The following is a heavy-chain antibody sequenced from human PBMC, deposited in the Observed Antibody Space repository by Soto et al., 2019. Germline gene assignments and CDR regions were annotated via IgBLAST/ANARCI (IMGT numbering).Heavy chain of an antibody. CDR3: ARDLLAAAGHDWFDP. CDR2: IWYDGSNK. CDR1: GFTFSSYG. D-gene: IGHD6-13*01. J-gene: IGHJ5*02. V-gene: IGHV3-33*01. Sequence: GGSLRLSCAASGFTFSSYGMHWVRQAPGKGLEWVAVIWYDGSNKYYADSVKGRFTISRDNSKNTLYLQMNSLRAEDTAVYYCARDLLAAAGHDWFDPWGQGTLVTVSS.